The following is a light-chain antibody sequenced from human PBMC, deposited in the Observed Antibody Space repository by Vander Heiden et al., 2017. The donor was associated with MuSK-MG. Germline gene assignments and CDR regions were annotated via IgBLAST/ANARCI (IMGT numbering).Light chain of an antibody. Sequence: SYELTQPPSVSVSPGQTASITCSGDKLGDKYACWYQQKPGQSPVLVTYQDSKRPSGIPERFSGSNSGTTATLTISGTQAMDEAYYYCQAWDSSTVVFGGGTKLTVL. V-gene: IGLV3-1*01. CDR2: QDS. CDR3: QAWDSSTVV. CDR1: KLGDKY. J-gene: IGLJ2*01.